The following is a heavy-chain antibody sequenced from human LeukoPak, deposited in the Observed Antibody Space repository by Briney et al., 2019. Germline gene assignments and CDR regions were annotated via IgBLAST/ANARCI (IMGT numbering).Heavy chain of an antibody. CDR1: GVSISSGDYY. CDR3: ARPYYYDSRIDP. Sequence: PSETLSLTCTVSGVSISSGDYYWSWIRQPPGKGLEWIGYTYYSGSTYYNSSLKSRVTISVDTFKNQFSLKLSSVTAADTAVYYCARPYYYDSRIDPWGQGTRVTVSS. V-gene: IGHV4-30-4*01. J-gene: IGHJ5*02. D-gene: IGHD3-22*01. CDR2: TYYSGST.